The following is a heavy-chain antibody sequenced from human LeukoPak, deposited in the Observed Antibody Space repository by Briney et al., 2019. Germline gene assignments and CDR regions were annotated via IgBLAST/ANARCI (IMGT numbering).Heavy chain of an antibody. Sequence: GRSLRLSCAASGFTFSSYAMHWVRQAPGQGLEGVAVISYDGSNKYYADSVKGRFTISRDNSKNTLYLQMNSLRAEDTAVYYCARDVGYWGQGTLVTVSS. CDR3: ARDVGY. J-gene: IGHJ4*02. V-gene: IGHV3-30*04. CDR1: GFTFSSYA. CDR2: ISYDGSNK.